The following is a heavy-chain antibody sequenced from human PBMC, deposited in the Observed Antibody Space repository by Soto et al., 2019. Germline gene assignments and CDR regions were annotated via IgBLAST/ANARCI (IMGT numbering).Heavy chain of an antibody. V-gene: IGHV3-23*01. J-gene: IGHJ4*02. Sequence: EVQLLESGGGLVHPGWSRGLSGSAPGVTFSLYAMNWVRQAQGKGLEWVSGISGSGDSTYYADAVKGRFTISRDKSKNTLYLQMNGLRAADTSVYDCTKRSRSWYFAYWGQGTLATVSS. CDR3: TKRSRSWYFAY. D-gene: IGHD6-13*01. CDR1: GVTFSLYA. CDR2: ISGSGDST.